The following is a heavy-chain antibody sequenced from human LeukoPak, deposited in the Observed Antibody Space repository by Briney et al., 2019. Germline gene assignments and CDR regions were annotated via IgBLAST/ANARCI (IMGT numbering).Heavy chain of an antibody. CDR3: ARDFKYSGYELDY. J-gene: IGHJ4*02. CDR1: GFTFRSYA. Sequence: GGSLRLSCAASGFTFRSYAMSWVRQAPGKGLEWVSGISGSGDSTYYADSVKGRFTISRDNAKNTLYLQMNSLRAEDTAVYYCARDFKYSGYELDYWGQGTLVTVSS. V-gene: IGHV3-23*01. D-gene: IGHD5-12*01. CDR2: ISGSGDST.